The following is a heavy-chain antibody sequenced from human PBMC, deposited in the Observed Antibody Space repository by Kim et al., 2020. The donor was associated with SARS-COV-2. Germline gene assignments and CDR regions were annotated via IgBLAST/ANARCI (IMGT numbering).Heavy chain of an antibody. J-gene: IGHJ6*04. V-gene: IGHV4-61*01. CDR2: IYYSGST. CDR3: ARERISMGRGVSDTPEDDGMNV. Sequence: SETLSLTCTVSGGSVSSCSYYWSWILQPPGKGLEWIWYIYYSGSTNYNPSLKSLVTISVDTSNNQFSLKLSSVTAADTGVYYFARERISMGRGVSDTPEDDGMNVWGKGPTVTVSP. CDR1: GGSVSSCSYY. D-gene: IGHD3-10*01.